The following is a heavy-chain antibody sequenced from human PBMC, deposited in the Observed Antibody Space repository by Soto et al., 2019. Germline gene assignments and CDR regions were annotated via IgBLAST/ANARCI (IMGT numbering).Heavy chain of an antibody. CDR3: ARDVRFGPSESSSGTYFDY. D-gene: IGHD6-13*01. Sequence: QVQLVQSGAEVKKPGSSAKVSCKASGGTFSSYTISWVRQAPGQGLEWMGRIIPILGIANYAQKFQGRVTITADKSTSTAYMELSSLRSEDTAVYYCARDVRFGPSESSSGTYFDYWGQGTLVTVSS. CDR1: GGTFSSYT. J-gene: IGHJ4*02. CDR2: IIPILGIA. V-gene: IGHV1-69*08.